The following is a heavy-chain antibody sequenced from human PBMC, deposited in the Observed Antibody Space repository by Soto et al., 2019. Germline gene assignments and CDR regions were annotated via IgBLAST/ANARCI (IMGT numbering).Heavy chain of an antibody. D-gene: IGHD4-17*01. CDR1: GFTFSNYA. Sequence: PGGSLRLSCAASGFTFSNYAMSWVRQAPGKGLEWVSGISGSGGSTYYADSVKGRFTISRDNSKNTLYLQMNSLRAEDTAVYYCARVPGSRHYGQTRYYYYYYMDVWGKGTTVTVSS. CDR3: ARVPGSRHYGQTRYYYYYYMDV. J-gene: IGHJ6*03. V-gene: IGHV3-23*01. CDR2: ISGSGGST.